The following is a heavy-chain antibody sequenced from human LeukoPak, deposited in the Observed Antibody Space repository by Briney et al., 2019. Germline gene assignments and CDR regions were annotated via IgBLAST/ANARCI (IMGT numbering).Heavy chain of an antibody. V-gene: IGHV3-21*01. CDR1: GFTFSSYS. J-gene: IGHJ6*03. CDR2: ISSSSSYI. Sequence: GGSLRLSCAASGFTFSSYSMNWVRQAPGKGLEWVSSISSSSSYIYYADSVKGRFTISRDNAKNSLYLQMNSLRAEDTAVYYCARGRGYSFNYYYYYMDVWGKGTTVTVSS. CDR3: ARGRGYSFNYYYYYMDV. D-gene: IGHD5-18*01.